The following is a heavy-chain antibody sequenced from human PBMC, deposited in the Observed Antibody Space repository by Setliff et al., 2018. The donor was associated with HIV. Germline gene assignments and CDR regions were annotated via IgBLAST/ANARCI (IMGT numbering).Heavy chain of an antibody. CDR3: ARVGWDYYDSSGVGEFDY. J-gene: IGHJ4*02. Sequence: KASETLSLTCTVSGGSISNSRYYWSWIRQPPGKGLEWIGSIYYSGSTYYNPSLKSRVTISVDTSKNQFSLKLSSVTAADTAVYYCARVGWDYYDSSGVGEFDYWGQGTLVTVSS. CDR2: IYYSGST. V-gene: IGHV4-39*01. D-gene: IGHD3-22*01. CDR1: GGSISNSRYY.